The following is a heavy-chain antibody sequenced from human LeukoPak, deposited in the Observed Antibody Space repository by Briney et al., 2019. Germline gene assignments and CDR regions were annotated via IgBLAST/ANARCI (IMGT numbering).Heavy chain of an antibody. D-gene: IGHD6-13*01. Sequence: GGSLRLSCAASGFTFSSYWMNWARQAPGKGLEWVASINHNGNVNYYVDSVKGRFTISRDNAKNSLYLQMNSLRAEDTAVYYCARDRDSSSWYRRYDYFDYWGQGTLVTVSS. CDR1: GFTFSSYW. CDR3: ARDRDSSSWYRRYDYFDY. CDR2: INHNGNVN. J-gene: IGHJ4*02. V-gene: IGHV3-7*03.